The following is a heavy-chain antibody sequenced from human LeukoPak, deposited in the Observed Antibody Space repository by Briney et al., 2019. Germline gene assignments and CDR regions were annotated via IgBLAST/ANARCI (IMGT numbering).Heavy chain of an antibody. CDR2: IYRTGTA. D-gene: IGHD5-18*01. CDR3: ARDLRSHLDIAMVYWFDP. Sequence: SETLSLTCTVSGSSISSDYYWAWIRQPPGMGLERIGSIYRTGTAYYNPSLKSRVTISQDTSKNQFSLRLRSVTAADTAMYYCARDLRSHLDIAMVYWFDPWGRGTLVTVSS. CDR1: GSSISSDYY. J-gene: IGHJ5*02. V-gene: IGHV4-38-2*02.